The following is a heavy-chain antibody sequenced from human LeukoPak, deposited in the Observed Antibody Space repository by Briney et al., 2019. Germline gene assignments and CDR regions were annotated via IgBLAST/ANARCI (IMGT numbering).Heavy chain of an antibody. CDR2: IKQDGSEK. J-gene: IGHJ6*03. Sequence: PGGSLRLSCAASGFPFSAYWMSWVRQAPGKGLEWVANIKQDGSEKYYVDSVKGRFTISRDNAKNSLYLQMNSLRAEDTAVYYCAREGGQWPNHYMDVWGKGTTVTVSS. CDR3: AREGGQWPNHYMDV. CDR1: GFPFSAYW. D-gene: IGHD6-19*01. V-gene: IGHV3-7*01.